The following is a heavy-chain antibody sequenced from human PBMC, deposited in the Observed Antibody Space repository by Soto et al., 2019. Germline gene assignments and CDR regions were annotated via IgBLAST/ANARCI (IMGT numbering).Heavy chain of an antibody. D-gene: IGHD6-13*01. Sequence: SETLSLTCTVSGGSISSSGYYWGWIRQPPGKGLEWIGSIYYSGSTYCNPSLKSRVTISVDTSKNQFSLKLSSVTAADTAVYYCARLPLLRYSSSWYWGYYFDYWGQGTLVTVSS. V-gene: IGHV4-39*01. CDR1: GGSISSSGYY. J-gene: IGHJ4*02. CDR2: IYYSGST. CDR3: ARLPLLRYSSSWYWGYYFDY.